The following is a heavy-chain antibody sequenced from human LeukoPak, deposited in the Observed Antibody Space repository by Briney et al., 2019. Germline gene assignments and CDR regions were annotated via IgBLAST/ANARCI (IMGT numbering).Heavy chain of an antibody. D-gene: IGHD2-2*01. CDR3: ARQRRSRYCSSTSCYAIYYYYYMDV. J-gene: IGHJ6*03. CDR1: GGSISPFY. V-gene: IGHV4-59*01. Sequence: SETLSLTCTVFGGSISPFYWSWIRQPPGKGLEWIGYIYYSGSTNYNPSLKSRVTISVDTSKNQFSLKLSSVTAADTAVYYCARQRRSRYCSSTSCYAIYYYYYMDVWGKGTTVTISS. CDR2: IYYSGST.